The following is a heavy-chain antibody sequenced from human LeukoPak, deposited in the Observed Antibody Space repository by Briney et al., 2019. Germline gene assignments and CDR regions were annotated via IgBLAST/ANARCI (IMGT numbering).Heavy chain of an antibody. CDR2: IYYSGST. Sequence: SETPSLTCTVSGGSISSSSYYWGWIRQPPGKGLEWIGSIYYSGSTYYNPSLKSRVTISVDTSKYQFSLKLSSVTAADTAVYYCAREGEAAAGMDYWGQGTLVTVSS. D-gene: IGHD6-13*01. J-gene: IGHJ4*02. V-gene: IGHV4-39*07. CDR1: GGSISSSSYY. CDR3: AREGEAAAGMDY.